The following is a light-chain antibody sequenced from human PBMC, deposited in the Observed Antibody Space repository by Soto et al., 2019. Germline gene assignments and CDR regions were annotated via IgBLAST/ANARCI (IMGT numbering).Light chain of an antibody. V-gene: IGKV2-30*01. J-gene: IGKJ1*01. CDR2: KVS. Sequence: DVVMTQSPLSLPVTLGQPASISFSSSQSLVSTTGTYFTWCQQRPGQSPRRLIYKVSNRDSGVPDRFSGSGSGTDFTLKISRVEAEDVGVYYCMQGTHWPWTFGQGTKVDIK. CDR3: MQGTHWPWT. CDR1: QSLVSTTGTY.